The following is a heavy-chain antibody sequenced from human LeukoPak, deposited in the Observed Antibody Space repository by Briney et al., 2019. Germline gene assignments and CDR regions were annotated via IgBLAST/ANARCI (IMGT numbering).Heavy chain of an antibody. Sequence: SETLSLTCTVSAGSISSYYWSWIRQPPGKGLEWIGYIYYSGSTNYNPSLKSRVTISVDTSKNQFSLKLSSVTAADTAVYYCARSTRNDWGLREDYWGQGTLVTVSS. J-gene: IGHJ4*02. D-gene: IGHD7-27*01. CDR2: IYYSGST. V-gene: IGHV4-59*01. CDR3: ARSTRNDWGLREDY. CDR1: AGSISSYY.